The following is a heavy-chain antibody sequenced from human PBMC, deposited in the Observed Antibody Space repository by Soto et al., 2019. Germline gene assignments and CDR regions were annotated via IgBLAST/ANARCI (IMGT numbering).Heavy chain of an antibody. D-gene: IGHD3-16*02. CDR3: AIGYDYVWGSYRYGQFDY. Sequence: QLQLQESGPGLVKPSETLSLTCTVSGGSISSSSYYWGWIRQPPGKGLEWIGSIYYSGSTYYNPSLKSRVTISVDTSKNQFSLKLSSVTAADTAVYYCAIGYDYVWGSYRYGQFDYWGQGTLVTVSS. V-gene: IGHV4-39*01. J-gene: IGHJ4*02. CDR2: IYYSGST. CDR1: GGSISSSSYY.